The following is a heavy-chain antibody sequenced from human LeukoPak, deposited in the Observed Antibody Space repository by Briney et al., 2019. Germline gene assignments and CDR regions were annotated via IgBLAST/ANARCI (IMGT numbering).Heavy chain of an antibody. CDR1: GFTFRNHG. V-gene: IGHV3-33*01. J-gene: IGHJ6*02. D-gene: IGHD6-13*01. Sequence: GESLRLSCAASGFTFRNHGIHWVRQAQGKGLEWVAFIWYDGSEKDYADSVKGRFTIARDNSKNTLYLQMNSLRVEDTAVYSCARDGQQLAPYGMDVWGQGTTVIVSS. CDR3: ARDGQQLAPYGMDV. CDR2: IWYDGSEK.